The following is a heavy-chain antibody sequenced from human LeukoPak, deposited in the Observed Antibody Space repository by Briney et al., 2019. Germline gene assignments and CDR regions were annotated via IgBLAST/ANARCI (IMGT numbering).Heavy chain of an antibody. CDR3: ARAQKLDDAFDI. CDR2: IYPGDSDT. CDR1: GYSFTSYW. J-gene: IGHJ3*02. V-gene: IGHV5-51*01. D-gene: IGHD1-1*01. Sequence: GESLKISCKGSGYSFTSYWIGWGRQMPGKGLEWMGIIYPGDSDTSYSPSFQGQVTISADKSISTAYLQWSSLTASDTAMYYCARAQKLDDAFDIWGQGTMVTVSS.